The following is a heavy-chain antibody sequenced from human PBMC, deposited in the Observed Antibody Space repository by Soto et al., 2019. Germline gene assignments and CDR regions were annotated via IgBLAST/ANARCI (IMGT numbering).Heavy chain of an antibody. CDR3: ARVRVAGLFDY. V-gene: IGHV1-69*02. J-gene: IGHJ4*02. D-gene: IGHD6-19*01. Sequence: KVSCKASGGTFSSYTISWVRQAPGQGLEWMGRIIPILGIANYAQKLQGRVTMTTDTSTSTAYMELRSLRSDDTAVYYCARVRVAGLFDYWGQGTLVTVSS. CDR2: IIPILGIA. CDR1: GGTFSSYT.